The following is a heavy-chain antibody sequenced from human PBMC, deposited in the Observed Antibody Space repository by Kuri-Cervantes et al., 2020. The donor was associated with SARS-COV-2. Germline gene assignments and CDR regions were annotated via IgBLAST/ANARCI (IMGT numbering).Heavy chain of an antibody. CDR2: INTNSGGT. V-gene: IGHV1-2*02. CDR3: ARAAEDSSGYYYGVYDY. D-gene: IGHD3-22*01. Sequence: ASVKISCNAAGYTFTGYYMHWVRQAPGQGLEWVGWINTNSGGTNYAQKFQGSVTMIREKSIRTAYMVLRRLRSADNAVYYCARAAEDSSGYYYGVYDYWGQGTLVTVSS. J-gene: IGHJ4*02. CDR1: GYTFTGYY.